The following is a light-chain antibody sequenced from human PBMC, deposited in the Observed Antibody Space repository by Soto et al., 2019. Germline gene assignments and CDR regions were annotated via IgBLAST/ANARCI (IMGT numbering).Light chain of an antibody. CDR2: SAS. J-gene: IGKJ4*01. Sequence: IQVTQSPSSVSASVGDRVTITCRASQPISSWLAWYQQKPGQPPNLLIYSASTLRSGVPSRFSGRESGTRFTLTITNLQPEDFATYYCQQASSFPLTFGGGTKVEVK. CDR3: QQASSFPLT. V-gene: IGKV1-12*01. CDR1: QPISSW.